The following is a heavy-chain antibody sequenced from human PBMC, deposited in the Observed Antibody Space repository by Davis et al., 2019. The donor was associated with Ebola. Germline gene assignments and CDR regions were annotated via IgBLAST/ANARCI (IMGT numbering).Heavy chain of an antibody. Sequence: GESLKISCKGSGYTFTHYWIGWVRQMPGKGLEWMGIIYPADSDTRYSPSFQGQVTISADKSISTAYLQWSSLKASDTAMYYCATYYYHSSGYFYHAFDIWGHGTMVTVSS. CDR1: GYTFTHYW. J-gene: IGHJ3*02. D-gene: IGHD3-22*01. CDR2: IYPADSDT. CDR3: ATYYYHSSGYFYHAFDI. V-gene: IGHV5-51*01.